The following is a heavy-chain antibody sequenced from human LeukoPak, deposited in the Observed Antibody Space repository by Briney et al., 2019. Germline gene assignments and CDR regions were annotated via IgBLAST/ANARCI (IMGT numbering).Heavy chain of an antibody. CDR1: GFTFSSYS. Sequence: GGSLRLSCAASGFTFSSYSMSWVRQAPGKGLEWVSYISSSSSTIYYADSVKGRFTISRDNAKNSLYLQMNSLRAEDTAVYYCARDRIAQDYWGQGTLVTVSS. CDR3: ARDRIAQDY. V-gene: IGHV3-48*01. J-gene: IGHJ4*02. CDR2: ISSSSSTI.